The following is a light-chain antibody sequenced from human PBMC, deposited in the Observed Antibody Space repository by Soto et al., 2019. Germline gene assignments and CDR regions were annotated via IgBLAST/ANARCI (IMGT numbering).Light chain of an antibody. V-gene: IGKV4-1*01. J-gene: IGKJ1*01. CDR2: WAS. Sequence: DIVMTQSPDSLAVSLGERATINCKSSQSVLHSSNNKNYLAWYQQKPGQPPKLLIYWASTRDSGVPDRFSGSGSGTDFTLTISSLQAEDVAVYYCQQYYSTPQTFGQGTKVEIK. CDR1: QSVLHSSNNKNY. CDR3: QQYYSTPQT.